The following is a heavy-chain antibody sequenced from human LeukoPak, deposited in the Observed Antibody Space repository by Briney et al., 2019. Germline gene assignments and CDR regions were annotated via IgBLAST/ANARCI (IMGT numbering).Heavy chain of an antibody. Sequence: ASVKVSCKASGYTFTGYYMHWVRQAPGQGLEWMGWINPNSGGTNYAQKFQGRVTMTRDTSISTAYMELSRLRSDDTAVYYCARGTYSSSPIYYYYYMDVWGKGTTVTVSS. CDR3: ARGTYSSSPIYYYYYMDV. CDR1: GYTFTGYY. V-gene: IGHV1-2*02. J-gene: IGHJ6*03. D-gene: IGHD6-6*01. CDR2: INPNSGGT.